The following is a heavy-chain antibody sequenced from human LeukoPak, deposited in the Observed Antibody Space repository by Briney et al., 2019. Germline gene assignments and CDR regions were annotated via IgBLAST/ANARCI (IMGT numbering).Heavy chain of an antibody. CDR2: IYHSGST. V-gene: IGHV4-38-2*01. D-gene: IGHD3-16*01. J-gene: IGHJ6*03. CDR1: GYFISSGDY. CDR3: ARGGYYYYYMDV. Sequence: PSETLSLTCAVSGYFISSGDYWGWIRQPPGKGLEWIGSIYHSGSTYYNPSLKSRVTISVDRSKNQFSLKLSSVTAADTAVYYCARGGYYYYYMDVWGKGTTVTVSS.